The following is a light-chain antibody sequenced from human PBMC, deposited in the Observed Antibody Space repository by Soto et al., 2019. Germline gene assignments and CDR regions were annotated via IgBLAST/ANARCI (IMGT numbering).Light chain of an antibody. CDR2: AES. CDR3: QKYYSAPET. J-gene: IGKJ1*01. Sequence: DIQMTQSPSSLSASVGDRVTITSRASQGISSYLAWYQQKPGKVPKVLIYAESTLQSGVPSRFSGSGSGTEFTLTISSLQPEDVATYYCQKYYSAPETFGQGTKVEIK. CDR1: QGISSY. V-gene: IGKV1-27*01.